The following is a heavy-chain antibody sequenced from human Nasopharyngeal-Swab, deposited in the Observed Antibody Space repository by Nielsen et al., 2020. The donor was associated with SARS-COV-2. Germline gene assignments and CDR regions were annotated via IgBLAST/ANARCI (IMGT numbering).Heavy chain of an antibody. D-gene: IGHD3-16*02. J-gene: IGHJ3*02. CDR2: IYYSGST. CDR1: GGSISSYY. V-gene: IGHV4-59*06. Sequence: SETLSLTCTVSGGSISSYYWSWIRQHPGKGLEWIGYIYYSGSTYYNPSLKSRVTISVDTSKNQFSLKLSSVTAADTAVYYCARGEFGGVIVLDAFDIWGQGTMVTVSS. CDR3: ARGEFGGVIVLDAFDI.